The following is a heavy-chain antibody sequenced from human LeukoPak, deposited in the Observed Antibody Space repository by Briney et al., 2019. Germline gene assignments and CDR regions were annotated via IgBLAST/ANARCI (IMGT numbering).Heavy chain of an antibody. Sequence: WGSLTLSCTASGFTFSSYGMHWVRQAPGKGLEWMACIRYDGSNKYYADSVKGRFTIYRDNSKNTLYLQMNSLSREDTAVYYCAKDGEWELRDAFDLWAERTMLSVS. CDR1: GFTFSSYG. J-gene: IGHJ3*01. CDR2: IRYDGSNK. D-gene: IGHD1-26*01. V-gene: IGHV3-30*02. CDR3: AKDGEWELRDAFDL.